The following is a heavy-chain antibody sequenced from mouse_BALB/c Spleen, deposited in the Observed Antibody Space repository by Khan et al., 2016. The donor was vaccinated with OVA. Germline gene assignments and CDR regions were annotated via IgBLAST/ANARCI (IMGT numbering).Heavy chain of an antibody. CDR2: ISSGGDYT. D-gene: IGHD4-1*01. V-gene: IGHV5-6*01. CDR3: ASNLTGSFDY. Sequence: EVELVESGGDLVKPGGSLKLSCAASGFSFSSYSMSWVRQPPDKRLEWVATISSGGDYTYYPAIVKGRFTISRDNAKNTLYLQMSSLKSEDTAMYYCASNLTGSFDYWGQGTLLTVSA. CDR1: GFSFSSYS. J-gene: IGHJ3*01.